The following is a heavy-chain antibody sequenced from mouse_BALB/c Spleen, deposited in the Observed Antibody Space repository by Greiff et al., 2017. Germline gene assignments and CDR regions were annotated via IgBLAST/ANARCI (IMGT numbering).Heavy chain of an antibody. V-gene: IGHV2-6-7*01. D-gene: IGHD1-2*01. CDR1: GFSLTGYG. CDR2: IWGDGST. J-gene: IGHJ1*01. CDR3: ARAYYYGYGWYFDV. Sequence: VQLVESGPGLVAPSQSLSITCTVSGFSLTGYGVNWVRQPPGKGLEWLGMIWGDGSTDYNSALKSRLSISKDNSKSQVFLKMNSLQTDYTARYYCARAYYYGYGWYFDVWGAGTTVTVSS.